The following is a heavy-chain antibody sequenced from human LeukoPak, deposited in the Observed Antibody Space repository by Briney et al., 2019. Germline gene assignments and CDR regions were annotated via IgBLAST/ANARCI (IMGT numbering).Heavy chain of an antibody. CDR2: MYHSGST. CDR1: NYSISTDYY. D-gene: IGHD3-16*02. J-gene: IGHJ4*02. CDR3: ARYDVWGSYRAFDY. Sequence: PSETLSLTCTVSNYSISTDYYWGWIRQPPGKGLEWIGTMYHSGSTYYNPSLKSRVTISVDTSKNQFSLKLSSVTAADTAVYYRARYDVWGSYRAFDYWGQGTLVTVSP. V-gene: IGHV4-38-2*02.